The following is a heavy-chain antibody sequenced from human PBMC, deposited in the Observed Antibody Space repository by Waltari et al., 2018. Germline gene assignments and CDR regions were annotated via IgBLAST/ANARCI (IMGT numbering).Heavy chain of an antibody. V-gene: IGHV1-24*01. CDR3: ATHLSGSYCFDI. D-gene: IGHD1-26*01. J-gene: IGHJ3*02. CDR1: GYTLTDLY. Sequence: QVQLVQSGAEVKKPGASVKVSCKVSGYTLTDLYMHWVRQAPGKGLEWMGGFDPEDGETIYAQKFQGRVTMTEDTSTDTAYMELSSLRSEDTAVYYCATHLSGSYCFDIWGQGTMVTVSS. CDR2: FDPEDGET.